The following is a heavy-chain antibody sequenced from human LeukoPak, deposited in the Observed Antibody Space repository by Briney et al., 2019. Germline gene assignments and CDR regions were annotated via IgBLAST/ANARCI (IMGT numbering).Heavy chain of an antibody. CDR2: ISWNSGSI. CDR1: GFTFDDYA. Sequence: PGGSLRLSCAASGFTFDDYAMHWVRQAPGKGLEWVSGISWNSGSIGYADSVKGRFTISRDNAKNSLYLQMNSLRAEDTALYYCAKDTYNWNYYFDYWGQGTLVTVSS. J-gene: IGHJ4*02. D-gene: IGHD1-7*01. CDR3: AKDTYNWNYYFDY. V-gene: IGHV3-9*01.